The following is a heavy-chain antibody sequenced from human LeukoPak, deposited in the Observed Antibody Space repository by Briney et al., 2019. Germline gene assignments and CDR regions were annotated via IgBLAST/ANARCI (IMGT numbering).Heavy chain of an antibody. V-gene: IGHV3-48*01. J-gene: IGHJ4*02. CDR1: GFTLSSYS. CDR3: AKSGGGWWCYFDY. CDR2: ITWSGSTI. D-gene: IGHD2-8*02. Sequence: GGSLRLSCAASGFTLSSYSMNWVRQAPGKGLEWISHITWSGSTIFYADSVKGRFTISRDSAKNTLYLQMNSLRAEDTAVYYCAKSGGGWWCYFDYWGQGTLVTVSS.